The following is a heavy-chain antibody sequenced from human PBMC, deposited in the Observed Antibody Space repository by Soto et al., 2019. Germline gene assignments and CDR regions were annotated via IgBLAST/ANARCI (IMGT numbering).Heavy chain of an antibody. CDR2: INHSGST. CDR3: ARATVVTHYYYFDY. V-gene: IGHV4-34*01. Sequence: TLSLTCAVYGGSFSGYYWSWIRQPPGKGLEWIGEINHSGSTNYNPSLKSRVTISVDTSKNQFSLKLSSVTAADTAVYYCARATVVTHYYYFDYWGQGTLVTVSS. CDR1: GGSFSGYY. D-gene: IGHD4-17*01. J-gene: IGHJ4*02.